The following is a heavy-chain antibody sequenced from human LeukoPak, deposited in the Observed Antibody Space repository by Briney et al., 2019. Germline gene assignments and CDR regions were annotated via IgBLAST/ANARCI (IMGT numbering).Heavy chain of an antibody. Sequence: PGGSLRLSCAASGFTVSSNYMSWVRQAPGKGLEWVSSISSSSSYIYYADSVKGRFTISRDNAKNSLYLQMNSLRAEDTAVYYCARAPSLFITMIVVVPDYWGQGTLVTVSS. CDR1: GFTVSSNY. CDR2: ISSSSSYI. D-gene: IGHD3-22*01. V-gene: IGHV3-21*01. CDR3: ARAPSLFITMIVVVPDY. J-gene: IGHJ4*02.